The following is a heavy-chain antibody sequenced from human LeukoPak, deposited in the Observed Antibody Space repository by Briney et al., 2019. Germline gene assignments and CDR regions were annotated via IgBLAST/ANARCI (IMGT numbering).Heavy chain of an antibody. J-gene: IGHJ4*02. D-gene: IGHD6-13*01. Sequence: ASVKVSCKASGYTFTGYYMHWVRQAPGQGLEWMGRINPNSGGTNYAQKFQGRVTMTRDTSISTAYMELSRLRSDDTAAYYCASHIAAAANGGYWGQGTLVTVSS. CDR2: INPNSGGT. CDR3: ASHIAAAANGGY. CDR1: GYTFTGYY. V-gene: IGHV1-2*06.